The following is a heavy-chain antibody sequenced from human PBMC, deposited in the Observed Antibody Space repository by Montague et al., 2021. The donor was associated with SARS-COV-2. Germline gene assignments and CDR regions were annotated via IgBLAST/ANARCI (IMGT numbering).Heavy chain of an antibody. CDR1: GFTFSSYW. CDR3: ARERLLRYLDWSPWGSDGMDV. D-gene: IGHD3-9*01. V-gene: IGHV3-74*01. J-gene: IGHJ6*02. CDR2: INSDGSST. Sequence: SLRLSCAASGFTFSSYWMHWVRQAPGKGLVWVSRINSDGSSTSYADSVKGRFTISRDNAKNTLYLQMNSLRAEDTAVYYCARERLLRYLDWSPWGSDGMDVWGQGTTVTVSS.